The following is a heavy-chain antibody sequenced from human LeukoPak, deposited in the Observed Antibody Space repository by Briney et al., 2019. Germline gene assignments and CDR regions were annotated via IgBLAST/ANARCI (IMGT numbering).Heavy chain of an antibody. D-gene: IGHD1-7*01. CDR1: GGSISSYY. J-gene: IGHJ4*02. CDR2: IYTSGST. CDR3: ASSVKNWNYQTQFDY. Sequence: SETLSLTCTVSGGSISSYYWSWIRQPAGKGLEWIGRIYTSGSTNYNPSLKSRVTISVDTSKNQFSLKLSSVTAADTAVYYCASSVKNWNYQTQFDYWSQGTLVTVSS. V-gene: IGHV4-4*07.